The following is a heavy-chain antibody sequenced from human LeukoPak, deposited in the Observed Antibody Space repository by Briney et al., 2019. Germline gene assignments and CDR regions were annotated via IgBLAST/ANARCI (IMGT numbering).Heavy chain of an antibody. V-gene: IGHV4-59*01. D-gene: IGHD2-2*01. Sequence: SETLSLTCTVSGVSISSYYWSWIRQPPGKGLEWIGYIYYSGSTNYNPSLKSRVTISVDTSKNQFSLKLSSVTAADTAVYYCARRYCSSTSCHFDYWGQGTLVTVSS. CDR1: GVSISSYY. J-gene: IGHJ4*02. CDR3: ARRYCSSTSCHFDY. CDR2: IYYSGST.